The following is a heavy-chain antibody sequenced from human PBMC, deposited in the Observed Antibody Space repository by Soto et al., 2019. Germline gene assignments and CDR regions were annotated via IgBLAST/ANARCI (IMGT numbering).Heavy chain of an antibody. CDR2: TYYRSRWYN. CDR1: GDSVSSNSAA. J-gene: IGHJ6*03. D-gene: IGHD1-7*01. Sequence: SQTLSLTCAISGDSVSSNSAAWNCIRQSPSRGLEWLGRTYYRSRWYNDYAVSVRSRITVNADTSKNQFSLHLNSVTPEDTAVYYCAGTISLQWYYMDVWDKGTTVTVSS. V-gene: IGHV6-1*01. CDR3: AGTISLQWYYMDV.